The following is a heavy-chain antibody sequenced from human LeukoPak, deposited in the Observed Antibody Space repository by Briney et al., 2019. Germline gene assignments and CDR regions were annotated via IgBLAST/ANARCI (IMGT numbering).Heavy chain of an antibody. V-gene: IGHV1-46*01. CDR1: GYTFTSYG. CDR2: INPSGGST. Sequence: ASVKVSCKASGYTFTSYGISWVRQAPGQGLEWMGIINPSGGSTSYAQKFQGRVTMTRDTSTSTVYMELSSLRSEDTAVYYCARDGEVASSYGYYYYYMDVWGKGTTVTVSS. CDR3: ARDGEVASSYGYYYYYMDV. J-gene: IGHJ6*03. D-gene: IGHD5-18*01.